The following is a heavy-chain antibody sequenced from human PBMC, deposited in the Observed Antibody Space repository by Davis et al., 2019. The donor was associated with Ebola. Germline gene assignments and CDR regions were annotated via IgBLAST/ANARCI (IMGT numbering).Heavy chain of an antibody. J-gene: IGHJ6*02. Sequence: MPGGSLRLSCTVSGDSISSTYWSWIRQPPGKGLEWIGYIYHSGSTNYNSSLKSRVTISIDTSKSQISLKLSSVTAADTAVYYCARHAPMGLVVVTPFSRMDVWGQGTTVTVSS. D-gene: IGHD2-15*01. V-gene: IGHV4-59*08. CDR3: ARHAPMGLVVVTPFSRMDV. CDR2: IYHSGST. CDR1: GDSISSTY.